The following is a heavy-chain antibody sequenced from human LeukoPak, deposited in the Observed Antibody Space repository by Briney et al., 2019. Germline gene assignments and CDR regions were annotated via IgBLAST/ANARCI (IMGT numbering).Heavy chain of an antibody. CDR2: IYNSGST. V-gene: IGHV4-59*01. CDR1: GGSISTYY. Sequence: SETLSLTCTVSGGSISTYYWSWIRQAPGKGLEWIGYIYNSGSTNYNPSLKSRVTISLDTSKNQVSLELSSVTAADTAVYFCARDLQHSYGRSLGYWGQGTRITASS. CDR3: ARDLQHSYGRSLGY. D-gene: IGHD5-18*01. J-gene: IGHJ4*02.